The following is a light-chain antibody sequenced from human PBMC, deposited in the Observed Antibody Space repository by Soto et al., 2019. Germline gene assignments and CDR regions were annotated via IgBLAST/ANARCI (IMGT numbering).Light chain of an antibody. V-gene: IGLV2-14*01. CDR3: SSYTSSSTLYV. Sequence: QSALTQPASVSGSPGQSITISCTGTSSDIGGYNYVSWYQQHPGKAPKLMIYDVNNRPSGVSDRFSGSKSGNTASLTISGLQAEDEADYFCSSYTSSSTLYVFGAGT. CDR1: SSDIGGYNY. CDR2: DVN. J-gene: IGLJ1*01.